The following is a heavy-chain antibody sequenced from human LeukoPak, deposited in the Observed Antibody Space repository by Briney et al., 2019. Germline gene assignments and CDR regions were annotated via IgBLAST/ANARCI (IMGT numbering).Heavy chain of an antibody. CDR3: ARDRGYDSSGINY. J-gene: IGHJ4*02. V-gene: IGHV4-34*01. CDR2: IYYSEST. Sequence: SETLSLTCAVYGGSFSGYYWSWIRQPPGKGLEWIGSIYYSESTYQNPSLKSRVTISVDTSKNQFSLKLSSVTAADTAVYYCARDRGYDSSGINYWGQGTLVTVSS. CDR1: GGSFSGYY. D-gene: IGHD3-22*01.